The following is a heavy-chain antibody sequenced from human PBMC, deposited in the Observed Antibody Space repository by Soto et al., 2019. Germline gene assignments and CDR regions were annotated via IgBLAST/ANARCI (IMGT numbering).Heavy chain of an antibody. CDR1: GFTFSSYA. V-gene: IGHV3-23*01. CDR2: ISGSGGST. Sequence: EVQLLESGGGLVQPGGSLRLSCAASGFTFSSYAMSWVRQAPGKGLEWVSAISGSGGSTYYADSVKGRFTISRDNSKXXXXXXXXXXXXXXXAXYXXXXXXXWFGEFDYWGQGTLVTVSS. D-gene: IGHD3-10*01. CDR3: XXXXXWFGEFDY. J-gene: IGHJ4*02.